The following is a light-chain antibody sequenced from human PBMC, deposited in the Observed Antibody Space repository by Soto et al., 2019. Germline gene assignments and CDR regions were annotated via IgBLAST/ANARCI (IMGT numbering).Light chain of an antibody. CDR3: AVWDDSLNGVI. J-gene: IGLJ2*01. V-gene: IGLV1-44*01. CDR2: SNN. CDR1: SYNIGSNP. Sequence: QSVLTQPPSASATPGQRVTISCSGGSYNIGSNPVNWYQQLPGTAPKLLTYSNNQRPSGVPDRFSGSKSGTSASLAISGLQSEDEADYYCAVWDDSLNGVIFGGGTKLTVL.